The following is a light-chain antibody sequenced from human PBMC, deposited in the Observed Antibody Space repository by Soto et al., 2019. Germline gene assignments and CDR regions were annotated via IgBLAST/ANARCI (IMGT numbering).Light chain of an antibody. CDR1: NSNIGSNS. CDR3: AAWDDSLSGPV. J-gene: IGLJ1*01. CDR2: SSN. Sequence: QSVLTQPPSASGTPGQRVTISCSGSNSNIGSNSVHWYQQLPGTAPKLLIYSSNQWPSGVPDRFSASKSGTSASLAISGLQSEDEADYYCAAWDDSLSGPVFGTGTKLTVL. V-gene: IGLV1-44*01.